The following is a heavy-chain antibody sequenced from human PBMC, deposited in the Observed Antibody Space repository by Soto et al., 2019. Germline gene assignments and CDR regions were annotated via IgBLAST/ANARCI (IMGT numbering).Heavy chain of an antibody. CDR1: GFTFSSYA. D-gene: IGHD6-13*01. CDR2: ISCSGGST. V-gene: IGHV3-23*01. Sequence: EVQLLESGGGLVQPGGSLRLSCAASGFTFSSYAMSWVRQAPGKGLEWVSAISCSGGSTYYADSVKGRFTISRDNSKNTLYLQMNRLRAEDTSVYYWAKNPLIAAAGTWFGPWGQGTLVTVSS. J-gene: IGHJ5*02. CDR3: AKNPLIAAAGTWFGP.